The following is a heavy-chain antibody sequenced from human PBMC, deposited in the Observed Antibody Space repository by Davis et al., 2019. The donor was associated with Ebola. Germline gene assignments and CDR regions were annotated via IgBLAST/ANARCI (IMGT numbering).Heavy chain of an antibody. Sequence: GESLKISCKGSGYSFSSYWIGWVRQMPGKGLEWMGIIYPRDSDTKYSPSFEGQVTISADESISTAYLQWSSLKASDTAMYYCARGTSLARNFDNWGQGTLVTVSS. J-gene: IGHJ4*02. CDR3: ARGTSLARNFDN. D-gene: IGHD3-3*02. V-gene: IGHV5-51*01. CDR2: IYPRDSDT. CDR1: GYSFSSYW.